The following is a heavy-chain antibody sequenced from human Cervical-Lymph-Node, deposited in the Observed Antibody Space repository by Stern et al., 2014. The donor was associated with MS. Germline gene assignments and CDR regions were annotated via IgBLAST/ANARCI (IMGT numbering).Heavy chain of an antibody. D-gene: IGHD2-15*01. CDR3: ARSPGGCSGDTCYSRWFDP. J-gene: IGHJ5*02. CDR2: INPSSGGT. Sequence: VQLVESGAEVKMPGASVKVSCKASGYTFTGYYIHWVRQAPGQGLEWIGRINPSSGGTDSAQKFQGRVTMTRDTSISTAYMELSRLRSDDTAVYFCARSPGGCSGDTCYSRWFDPWGQGSLVTVSS. V-gene: IGHV1-2*06. CDR1: GYTFTGYY.